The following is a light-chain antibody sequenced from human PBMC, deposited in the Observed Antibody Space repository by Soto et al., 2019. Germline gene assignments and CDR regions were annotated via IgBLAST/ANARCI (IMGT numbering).Light chain of an antibody. J-gene: IGKJ4*01. CDR2: DAS. CDR1: QSVSNY. V-gene: IGKV3-11*01. CDR3: QQRSNRPPLT. Sequence: EIVLTQSPATLSLSPGEGAALSCRASQSVSNYLAWYQQKPGQAPRLLIYDASNRATGIPARFSGSGSGTDFTLTISSLEPEDVAVYYCQQRSNRPPLTFGGGTKVVIK.